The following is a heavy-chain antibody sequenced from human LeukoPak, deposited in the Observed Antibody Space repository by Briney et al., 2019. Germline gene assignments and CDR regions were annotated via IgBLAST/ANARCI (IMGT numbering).Heavy chain of an antibody. CDR1: GGSISSYY. Sequence: PSETLSLTCTVSGGSISSYYWSWIRQPPGKGLEWIGYIYYSGSTNYNPSLKSRVTISVDTSKNQFSLKLSSVTAADTAVYCCASGIAAGGIWYAFDIWGQGTMVTVSS. CDR3: ASGIAAGGIWYAFDI. CDR2: IYYSGST. V-gene: IGHV4-59*12. J-gene: IGHJ3*02. D-gene: IGHD6-13*01.